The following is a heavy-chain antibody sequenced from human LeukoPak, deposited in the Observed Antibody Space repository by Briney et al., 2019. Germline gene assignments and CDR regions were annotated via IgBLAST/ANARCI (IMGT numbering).Heavy chain of an antibody. CDR3: AILGATTTGTNWFDP. J-gene: IGHJ5*02. D-gene: IGHD1-26*01. Sequence: ASVKVSCKASGYTFTGYYMHWERQAPGQGLEWMGWINPNSGGTNYAQKFQGRVTMTRDTSISTAYMELSRLRSDDTAVYYCAILGATTTGTNWFDPWGQGTLVTVSS. CDR1: GYTFTGYY. V-gene: IGHV1-2*02. CDR2: INPNSGGT.